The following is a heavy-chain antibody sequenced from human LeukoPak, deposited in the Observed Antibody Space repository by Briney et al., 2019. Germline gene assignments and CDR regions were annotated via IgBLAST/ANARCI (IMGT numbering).Heavy chain of an antibody. CDR1: GYTFTSYG. V-gene: IGHV1-18*01. CDR2: ISAYNGNT. CDR3: ARDWAGHLFDY. J-gene: IGHJ4*02. Sequence: AAVKVSCKASGYTFTSYGISWVRQAPGQGVEWMGWISAYNGNTNYAQKLQGRVTMTTDTSTSTAYMELRSLRSDDTAVYYCARDWAGHLFDYWGQGTLVTVSS. D-gene: IGHD3-16*01.